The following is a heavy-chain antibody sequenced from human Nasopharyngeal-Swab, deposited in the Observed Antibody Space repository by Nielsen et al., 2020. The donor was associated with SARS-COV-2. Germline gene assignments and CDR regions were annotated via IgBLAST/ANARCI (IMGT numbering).Heavy chain of an antibody. D-gene: IGHD3-10*01. J-gene: IGHJ4*02. CDR3: ARVANGSGSYYNKGIDY. V-gene: IGHV1-2*06. Sequence: VRQMPGKGLEWMGRINPNSGGTNYAQKFQGRVTMTRDTSISTAYMELSRLRSDDTAVYYCARVANGSGSYYNKGIDYWGQGTLVTVSS. CDR2: INPNSGGT.